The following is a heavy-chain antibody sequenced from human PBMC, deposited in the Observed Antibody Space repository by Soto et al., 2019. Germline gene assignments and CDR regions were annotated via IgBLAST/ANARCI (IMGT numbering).Heavy chain of an antibody. D-gene: IGHD3-3*01. J-gene: IGHJ3*01. CDR2: ISLKGDRV. Sequence: PIPSCVASGFTFEDQSMRWVRQAPGNGLEWVSGISLKGDRVGYADSVKGRFTISRDNAKKSLVLQMNSLRAEDTAFYFCVRDTYYDFWRAPGGPFDLWGPGTMVTVSS. CDR1: GFTFEDQS. CDR3: VRDTYYDFWRAPGGPFDL. V-gene: IGHV3-9*01.